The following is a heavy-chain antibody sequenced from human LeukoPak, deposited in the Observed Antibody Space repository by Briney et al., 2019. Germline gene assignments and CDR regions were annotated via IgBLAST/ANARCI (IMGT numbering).Heavy chain of an antibody. CDR3: ARNVLGLPNARRQDV. V-gene: IGHV4-34*01. J-gene: IGHJ6*04. CDR1: GGSFSGYY. CDR2: INHSGST. Sequence: SETLSLTCAVYGGSFSGYYWSWIRQPPGKGLEWIGEINHSGSTNYNPSLKSRCTISVDQSKNQTSPKPSSVPAAEPAVYYCARNVLGLPNARRQDVWGKGTTVTVSS. D-gene: IGHD2-8*02.